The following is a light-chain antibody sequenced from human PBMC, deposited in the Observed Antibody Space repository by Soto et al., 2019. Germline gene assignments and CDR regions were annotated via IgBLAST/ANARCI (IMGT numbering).Light chain of an antibody. CDR3: CSYAGSYTVL. CDR2: DVS. J-gene: IGLJ2*01. V-gene: IGLV2-11*01. CDR1: SSDVGGYNY. Sequence: QSALTQPRSVSGSPGQSVTISCTGNSSDVGGYNYVSWYQQHPGKAPKLMIYDVSKRPSGVPDRFSGSKSGNTASLTISGLQAEDEADYYCCSYAGSYTVLFGGGTKLTVL.